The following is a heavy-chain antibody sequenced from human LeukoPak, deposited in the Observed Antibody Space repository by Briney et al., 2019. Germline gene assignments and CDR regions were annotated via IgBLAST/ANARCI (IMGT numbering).Heavy chain of an antibody. CDR1: GYTFGTFW. V-gene: IGHV5-51*01. CDR2: IYPGDSDT. J-gene: IGHJ4*02. D-gene: IGHD2-15*01. CDR3: ARLTSGDYLDY. Sequence: GESLKISCKASGYTFGTFWIDWVRQMPGKGLEWMGTIYPGDSDTRYSPSFQGQVTISADKSISTAYLQWSSLKASDTAMYYCARLTSGDYLDYWGQGTLVTVSS.